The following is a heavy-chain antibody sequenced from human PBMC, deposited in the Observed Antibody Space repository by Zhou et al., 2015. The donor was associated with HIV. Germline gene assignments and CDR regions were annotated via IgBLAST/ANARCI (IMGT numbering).Heavy chain of an antibody. V-gene: IGHV3-30*03. CDR3: ARDAYYDFWSGTKRLDYYYYMDV. CDR2: ISYDGSDT. J-gene: IGHJ6*03. CDR1: GFTFGSYG. D-gene: IGHD3-3*01. Sequence: QVQLVQSGGGVVQPGRSLRLSCVASGFTFGSYGMHWVRQAPGKGLEWVTVISYDGSDTFYSDSVKGRFTLSRDNSQKTLYLQMNSLRAEDTAVYYCARDAYYDFWSGTKRLDYYYYMDVWGKGTTVTVSS.